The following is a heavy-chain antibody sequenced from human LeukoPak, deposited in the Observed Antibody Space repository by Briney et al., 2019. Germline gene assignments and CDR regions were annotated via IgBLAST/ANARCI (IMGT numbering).Heavy chain of an antibody. Sequence: GGSLKLSCAASGFTFSGSAMHWVRQASGKGLEWVGRIRSKANSYATAYAASVKGRFTISRDDSKNTAYLQMNSLKTEDTAVYYCTRFSEAYSGNGREWGQGTLVTVSS. CDR2: IRSKANSYAT. CDR3: TRFSEAYSGNGRE. D-gene: IGHD1-26*01. CDR1: GFTFSGSA. V-gene: IGHV3-73*01. J-gene: IGHJ4*02.